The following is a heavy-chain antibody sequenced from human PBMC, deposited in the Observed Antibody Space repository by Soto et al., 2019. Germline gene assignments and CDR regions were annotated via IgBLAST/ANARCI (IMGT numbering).Heavy chain of an antibody. CDR2: ISYSGST. V-gene: IGHV4-39*01. D-gene: IGHD3-3*01. J-gene: IGHJ2*01. CDR3: ASDFSQAEDGIRDL. Sequence: GWIRKPPGTGLEWIGSISYSGSTYYNPSRKRRVTISVDTSKNQFSLKLSAVTAADTSVYYCASDFSQAEDGIRDL.